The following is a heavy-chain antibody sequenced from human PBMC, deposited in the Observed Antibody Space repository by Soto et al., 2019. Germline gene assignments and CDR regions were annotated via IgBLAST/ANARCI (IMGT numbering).Heavy chain of an antibody. J-gene: IGHJ5*02. CDR3: ARGDCSSTSWYSRNWFDP. D-gene: IGHD2-2*02. Sequence: QVQLVQSGAEVKKPGSSVKVSCKASGGTFSSYTISWVRQAPGQGLEWMGRIIPILGIANYAQKFQGRVTITADKSTSTAYMELSSLRSEDTAVYYCARGDCSSTSWYSRNWFDPWGQGTLVTVSS. V-gene: IGHV1-69*02. CDR2: IIPILGIA. CDR1: GGTFSSYT.